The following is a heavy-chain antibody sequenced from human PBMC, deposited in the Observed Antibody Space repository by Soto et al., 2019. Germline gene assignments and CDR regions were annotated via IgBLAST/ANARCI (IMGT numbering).Heavy chain of an antibody. CDR1: GFTFSSYA. CDR2: ISGGGGNT. D-gene: IGHD6-13*01. V-gene: IGHV3-23*01. Sequence: GGSLRLSCEASGFTFSSYAMSWVRQAPGKGLEWVSGISGGGGNTYYADSVKGRFTISRDNSKNTLYLQVNSLRAEDTAVYYCAKDQAAGGTISRYFQDWGQGTQVTVPS. J-gene: IGHJ1*01. CDR3: AKDQAAGGTISRYFQD.